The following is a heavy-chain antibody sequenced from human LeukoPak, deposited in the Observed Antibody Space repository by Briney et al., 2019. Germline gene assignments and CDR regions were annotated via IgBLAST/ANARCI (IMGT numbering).Heavy chain of an antibody. V-gene: IGHV4-61*01. CDR3: AANEGSDLDY. D-gene: IGHD1-1*01. J-gene: IGHJ4*02. CDR1: GGSVSSGSYY. Sequence: SETLSLTCTVSGGSVSSGSYYWSWIRQPPGKGLEWIGYIYYSGSTNYNPSLKSRVTISVDTSRNQFSLKLSSVTAANTAVYYCAANEGSDLDYWGQGTLATVSS. CDR2: IYYSGST.